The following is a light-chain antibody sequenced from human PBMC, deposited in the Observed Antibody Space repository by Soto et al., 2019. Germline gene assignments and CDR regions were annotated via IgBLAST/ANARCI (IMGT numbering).Light chain of an antibody. CDR3: TSHTPRGEI. V-gene: IGLV2-14*01. J-gene: IGLJ1*01. Sequence: QSALTQPASVSGSPGQSITISCTGTNGDVGTYDYVSWYQQHPGKAPQLMIYEVSNRPSGISNRFSGSKSGNTASLTISGLQPEDEADYYCTSHTPRGEIFGTGTKVTVL. CDR1: NGDVGTYDY. CDR2: EVS.